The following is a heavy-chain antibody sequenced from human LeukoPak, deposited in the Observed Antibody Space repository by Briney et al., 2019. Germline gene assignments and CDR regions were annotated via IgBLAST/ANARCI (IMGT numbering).Heavy chain of an antibody. V-gene: IGHV5-51*01. D-gene: IGHD2-2*01. Sequence: GESLRISSQGSGYNFAKYWIAWVRQMPGKGREWMGISYPGDSDTRYSPSFQGQVTISVDKSIDTAYVQWSSLKASDTAIYYCARRGCGSTRCNNWFDPWGQGTLVTVSS. CDR2: SYPGDSDT. CDR1: GYNFAKYW. J-gene: IGHJ5*02. CDR3: ARRGCGSTRCNNWFDP.